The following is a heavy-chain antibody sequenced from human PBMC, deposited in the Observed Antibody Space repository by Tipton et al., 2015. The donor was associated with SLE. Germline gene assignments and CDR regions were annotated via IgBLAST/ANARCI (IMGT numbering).Heavy chain of an antibody. CDR1: DFMFSFFG. V-gene: IGHV3-7*03. D-gene: IGHD7-27*01. Sequence: GSLRLSCVASDFMFSFFGMHWVRQAPGKGLEWVANIDQGGSQKFYVDSVKGRFTISRDNARNFLYLQMNSLTAEDTALYYCATGAVPPLWGQGVLVTVSS. CDR2: IDQGGSQK. CDR3: ATGAVPPL. J-gene: IGHJ4*02.